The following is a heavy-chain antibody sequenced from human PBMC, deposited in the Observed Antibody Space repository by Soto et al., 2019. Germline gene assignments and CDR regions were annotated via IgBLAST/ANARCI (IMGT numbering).Heavy chain of an antibody. V-gene: IGHV4-39*01. CDR1: GGNIGSNSYY. CDR3: ASHVHNQGYEYYFDS. D-gene: IGHD3-3*01. CDR2: IGYTGTI. Sequence: PSETQSLTSTASGGNIGSNSYYWGWIRQSPGKGLEWIGSIGYTGTIYYNPSLQSRVTMSVDTSENQISLRLSSMTAADTAVYYCASHVHNQGYEYYFDSWSQGTLVTVSS. J-gene: IGHJ4*02.